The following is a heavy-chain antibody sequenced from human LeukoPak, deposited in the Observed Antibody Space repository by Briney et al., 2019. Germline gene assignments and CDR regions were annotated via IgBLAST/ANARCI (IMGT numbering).Heavy chain of an antibody. CDR2: ISSNGGST. V-gene: IGHV3-64D*09. CDR3: VKDIMGSTDYYYGLDV. Sequence: GGSLRLFCSPSGFSFSNYDMHWVRQAPGKGLAYVSAISSNGGSTYYADSVKGRLTISRDNSKNTLYLHMSSLRPEDTAVYFCVKDIMGSTDYYYGLDVWGQGTTVTVSS. CDR1: GFSFSNYD. J-gene: IGHJ6*02. D-gene: IGHD3-10*01.